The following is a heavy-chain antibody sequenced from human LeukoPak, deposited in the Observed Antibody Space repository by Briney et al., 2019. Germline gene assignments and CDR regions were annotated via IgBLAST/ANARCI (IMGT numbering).Heavy chain of an antibody. V-gene: IGHV4-28*01. D-gene: IGHD4-23*01. Sequence: SETLSLTCAVSGYSISSSNWWGWIRPPPGKGLEWIGYIYYSGSTYYNPSLKSRVTMSVDTSKNQFSLKLRSVTAADTAVYYCARQEDPTYGGIDYWGQGTLVTVSS. J-gene: IGHJ4*02. CDR2: IYYSGST. CDR1: GYSISSSNW. CDR3: ARQEDPTYGGIDY.